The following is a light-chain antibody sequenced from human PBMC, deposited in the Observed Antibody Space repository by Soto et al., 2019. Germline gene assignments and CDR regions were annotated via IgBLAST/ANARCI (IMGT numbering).Light chain of an antibody. Sequence: DIQMTQSPSSLSASVGDRVTITCRASQSISYYLNWYQQKPGRAPRLLIYTTSSSQSGVPSKFSGSASGTDFTLTISSLQPEDFATYYCQQSYTTPWTFGQGTKVEIK. J-gene: IGKJ1*01. V-gene: IGKV1-39*01. CDR3: QQSYTTPWT. CDR2: TTS. CDR1: QSISYY.